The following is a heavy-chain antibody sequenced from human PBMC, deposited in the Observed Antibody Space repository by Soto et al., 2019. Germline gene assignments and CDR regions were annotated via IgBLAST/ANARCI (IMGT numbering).Heavy chain of an antibody. CDR2: IKSKTDGGTT. J-gene: IGHJ6*04. CDR1: GFTFSNAW. D-gene: IGHD2-21*02. V-gene: IGHV3-15*07. Sequence: EVQLVESGGGLVKPGGSLRLSCAASGFTFSNAWMNWVRQAPGKGLEWVGRIKSKTDGGTTDYAAPVKGRFTISREYSKNSLYLKMNSRKTEDTAVYYCTKDGGESALCGGACFLGDYGRDFWAKGTTVTVS. CDR3: TKDGGESALCGGACFLGDYGRDF.